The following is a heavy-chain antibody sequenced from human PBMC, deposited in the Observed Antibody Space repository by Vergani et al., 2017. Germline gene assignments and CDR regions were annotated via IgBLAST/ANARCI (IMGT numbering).Heavy chain of an antibody. CDR1: GNSIISRSYY. Sequence: QMQLQESGPGLVKASETLSLTCTVSGNSIISRSYYWGWIRQPPGKGLEWIASIYYSGSTYYNPSLKSRVTISVDTSKNQFSQKLSSVTAADTAVYFCARHSTVEWLVKLGWIDPWGQGILVTVSS. V-gene: IGHV4-39*01. D-gene: IGHD6-19*01. J-gene: IGHJ5*02. CDR3: ARHSTVEWLVKLGWIDP. CDR2: IYYSGST.